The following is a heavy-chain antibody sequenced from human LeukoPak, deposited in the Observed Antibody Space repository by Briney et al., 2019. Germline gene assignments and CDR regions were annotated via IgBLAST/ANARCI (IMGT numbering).Heavy chain of an antibody. CDR1: GSTFSSYA. V-gene: IGHV3-23*01. CDR2: ISGSGGST. CDR3: AKGRYNWNYGGLNWFDP. J-gene: IGHJ5*02. Sequence: GGSLRLSCAASGSTFSSYAMNWVRQAPGKGLEWVSAISGSGGSTYYADSVKGRFTISRDNSKNTLYLQMNSLRAEDTAVYYCAKGRYNWNYGGLNWFDPWGQGTLVTVSS. D-gene: IGHD1-7*01.